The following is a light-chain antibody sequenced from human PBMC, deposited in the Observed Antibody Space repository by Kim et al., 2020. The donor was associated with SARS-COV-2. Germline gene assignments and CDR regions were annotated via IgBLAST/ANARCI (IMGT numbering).Light chain of an antibody. CDR3: QSYDNSLSNYV. CDR1: SSNRGANYN. V-gene: IGLV1-40*01. J-gene: IGLJ1*01. Sequence: RVTISCTGSSSNRGANYNVHWYQHLPGTAPRLLIYDDDNRPSGVPGRFSGSKSGTSASLAIIGLQTEDEGDYYCQSYDNSLSNYVFGTGTKVTVL. CDR2: DDD.